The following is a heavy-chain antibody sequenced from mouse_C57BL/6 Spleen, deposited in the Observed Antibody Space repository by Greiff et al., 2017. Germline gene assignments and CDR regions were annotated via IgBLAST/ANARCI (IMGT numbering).Heavy chain of an antibody. D-gene: IGHD2-10*02. CDR2: INHNNGGT. CDR3: ARGELYGKNYAMDY. V-gene: IGHV1-26*01. CDR1: GYTFTDAY. Sequence: EVQLQQSGPELVQPGASVKISCKASGYTFTDAYMNWVKQSHGKSLEWIGDINHNNGGTTSNQKFKGKVKWTVDKSSSTAYMEIRSLTSEESAVDYGARGELYGKNYAMDYWGQGTSVTVSA. J-gene: IGHJ4*01.